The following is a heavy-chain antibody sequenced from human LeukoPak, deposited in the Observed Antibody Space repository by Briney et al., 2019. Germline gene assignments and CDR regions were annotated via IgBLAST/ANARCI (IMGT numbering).Heavy chain of an antibody. CDR3: ARVGLWLNWFDP. V-gene: IGHV3-7*01. CDR2: IKKDGSEK. J-gene: IGHJ5*02. CDR1: GFTFSNYW. Sequence: GGSLRLSCAASGFTFSNYWMNWVRQAPGKGLEWVANIKKDGSEKYYEDSVKGRFTISRDNVKNSLYLQMNSLRAEDTAVYYCARVGLWLNWFDPWGQGTLVTVSS. D-gene: IGHD3-10*01.